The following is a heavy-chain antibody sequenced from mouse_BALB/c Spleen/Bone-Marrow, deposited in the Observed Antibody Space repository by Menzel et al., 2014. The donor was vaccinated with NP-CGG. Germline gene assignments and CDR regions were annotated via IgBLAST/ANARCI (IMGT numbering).Heavy chain of an antibody. CDR2: INPYNDGT. V-gene: IGHV1-14*01. D-gene: IGHD5-2*01. J-gene: IGHJ4*01. CDR1: GYTFSAYV. Sequence: EVKLMESGPELVKPGASVKMSCKASGYTFSAYVMHWVQQKPGQGLEWIGYINPYNDGTKYNEKFKGKATLTSDKSSSPTFMELRMLISKDSAVYSCAREGGIQQGDYYAIDYWGPGTSVTVSS. CDR3: AREGGIQQGDYYAIDY.